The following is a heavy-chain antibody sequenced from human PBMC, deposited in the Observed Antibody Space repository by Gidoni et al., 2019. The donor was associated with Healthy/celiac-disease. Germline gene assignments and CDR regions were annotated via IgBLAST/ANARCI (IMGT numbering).Heavy chain of an antibody. CDR1: GFTFSRYG. Sequence: QVQLVASGGGVVQPGRSLRLSCAASGFTFSRYGMHWVRQAPGKGLGWVAVISNDGSNKYYADSVKGRFTISRDNSKNTLYLQMNSLRAEDTAVYYCANLYYDSSGPNDAFDIWGQGTMVTVSS. J-gene: IGHJ3*02. CDR2: ISNDGSNK. CDR3: ANLYYDSSGPNDAFDI. V-gene: IGHV3-30*18. D-gene: IGHD3-22*01.